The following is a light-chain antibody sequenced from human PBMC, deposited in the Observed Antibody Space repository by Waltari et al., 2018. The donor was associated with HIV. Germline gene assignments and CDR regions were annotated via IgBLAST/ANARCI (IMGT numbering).Light chain of an antibody. CDR3: QQYKNWPIT. CDR1: QSIASN. CDR2: GAS. V-gene: IGKV3-15*01. Sequence: EIVMTQSPATLSVSPGERATVSCRASQSIASNLAWYQQKPGQAPRLLIHGASTRATGIPARFSGSGSGTEFTLTISSLQSEDFAVYYCQQYKNWPITFGQGTRLEIK. J-gene: IGKJ5*01.